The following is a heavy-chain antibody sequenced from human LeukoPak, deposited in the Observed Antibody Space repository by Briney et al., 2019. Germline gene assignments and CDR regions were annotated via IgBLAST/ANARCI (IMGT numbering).Heavy chain of an antibody. CDR1: GFTFSSYS. CDR3: ARGADSSGYYSYYFDY. D-gene: IGHD3-22*01. V-gene: IGHV3-21*01. J-gene: IGHJ4*02. CDR2: ISSSSSSYI. Sequence: GGSLRLSCAASGFTFSSYSMNWVRQAPGKGLEWVSSISSSSSSYIYYADSVKGRFTISRDNAKNSLYLQMNSLRAEDTAVYYCARGADSSGYYSYYFDYWGQGTLVTVSS.